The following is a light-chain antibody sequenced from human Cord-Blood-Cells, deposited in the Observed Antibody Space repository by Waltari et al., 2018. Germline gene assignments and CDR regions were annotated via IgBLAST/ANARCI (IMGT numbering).Light chain of an antibody. Sequence: SYELTQPPSVSVSPGQTARITCSGDALPKQYAYWYQQKPGQAPVLVIYKDSERPSGSPGGFSGASSGKTGTLTISGVQAEDEADYYCQSADSSGTYYVFGTGTKVTVL. CDR3: QSADSSGTYYV. CDR2: KDS. J-gene: IGLJ1*01. V-gene: IGLV3-25*03. CDR1: ALPKQY.